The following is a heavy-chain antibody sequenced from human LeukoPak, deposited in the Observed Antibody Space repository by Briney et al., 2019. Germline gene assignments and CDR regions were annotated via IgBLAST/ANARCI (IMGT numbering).Heavy chain of an antibody. D-gene: IGHD2-2*01. Sequence: SETLSLTCAVYGGSFSGYYWSWIRQPPGKGLEWIGEINHSGSTNYNPSLKSRVTISVDTSKNQFSLKLSSVTAADTAVYYCARQGYCSSTSCYEWFDPWGQGTLVTVSS. J-gene: IGHJ5*02. V-gene: IGHV4-34*01. CDR3: ARQGYCSSTSCYEWFDP. CDR2: INHSGST. CDR1: GGSFSGYY.